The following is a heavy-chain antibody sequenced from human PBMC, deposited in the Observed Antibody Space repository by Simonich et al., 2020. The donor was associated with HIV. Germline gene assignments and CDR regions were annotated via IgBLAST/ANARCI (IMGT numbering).Heavy chain of an antibody. J-gene: IGHJ6*03. CDR1: GYIFSSYA. V-gene: IGHV1-18*01. D-gene: IGHD2-15*01. Sequence: GAEVKKPGASVKVSCKASGYIFSSYAFSWVRQAPGQGLEWMGWISAYYGNTNYAQKLQGRVTMTTDTSTSTAYMELRSLRSDDTAVYYCARGSPQDPYYYYYYMDVWGKGTTVTVSS. CDR2: ISAYYGNT. CDR3: ARGSPQDPYYYYYYMDV.